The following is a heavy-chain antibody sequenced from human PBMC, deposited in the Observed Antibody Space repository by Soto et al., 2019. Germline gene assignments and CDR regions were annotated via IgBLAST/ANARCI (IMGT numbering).Heavy chain of an antibody. CDR1: GFTFSNAW. CDR3: ATPDSGRPAWDFDY. D-gene: IGHD6-19*01. Sequence: GGPLRLSCAASGFTFSNAWMNWVRQAPGKGLEWVSSISSGSSYIFYADSVKGRFTISRDNAKNSLYLQMNSLRAEDTAVCYCATPDSGRPAWDFDYWGQGTLVTVSS. V-gene: IGHV3-21*01. CDR2: ISSGSSYI. J-gene: IGHJ4*02.